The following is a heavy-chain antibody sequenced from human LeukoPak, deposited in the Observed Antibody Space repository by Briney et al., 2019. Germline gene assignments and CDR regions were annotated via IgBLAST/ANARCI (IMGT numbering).Heavy chain of an antibody. CDR3: ARAMRQQQLVGNWFDP. V-gene: IGHV3-48*01. D-gene: IGHD6-13*01. Sequence: GGSLRLSCAASGFTFSSYSMNWVRQAPGKGLEWVSYISSSSSTIYYADSVKGRFTISRDNAKNSLYLQMNSLRAEDTAVYYCARAMRQQQLVGNWFDPWGQGTLVTVSS. CDR2: ISSSSSTI. CDR1: GFTFSSYS. J-gene: IGHJ5*02.